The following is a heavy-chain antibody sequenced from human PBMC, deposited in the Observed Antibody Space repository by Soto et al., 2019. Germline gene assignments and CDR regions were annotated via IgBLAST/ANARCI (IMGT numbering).Heavy chain of an antibody. V-gene: IGHV1-2*02. CDR2: IGPGSGAT. D-gene: IGHD1-26*01. CDR3: GRGRSGQIVVFY. CDR1: GYTFTGHY. J-gene: IGHJ4*02. Sequence: ASVKVSCKASGYTFTGHYIHWVRQAPEQGPEWMGVIGPGSGATRYAQRFQGRVTMTRDMSITTVYMELNNLSPDDTAVYYCGRGRSGQIVVFYWGQGTPVTVSS.